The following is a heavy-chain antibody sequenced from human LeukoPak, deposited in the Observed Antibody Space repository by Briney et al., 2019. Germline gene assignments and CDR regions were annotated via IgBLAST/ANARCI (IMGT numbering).Heavy chain of an antibody. CDR3: ARAGVTHDAFDI. V-gene: IGHV4-61*01. J-gene: IGHJ3*02. CDR1: GGSFSSGSYY. CDR2: IYYSGST. D-gene: IGHD3-10*01. Sequence: SETLSLTCTVSGGSFSSGSYYWSWLRPPPGKGLEWIGYIYYSGSTNYNPSLKSRVTITVDTSKNQFSLKLSSVTAADTAVYYCARAGVTHDAFDIWGQGTMVTVSS.